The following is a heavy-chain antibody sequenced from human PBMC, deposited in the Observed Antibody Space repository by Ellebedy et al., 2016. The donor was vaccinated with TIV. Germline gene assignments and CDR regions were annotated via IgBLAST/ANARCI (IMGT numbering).Heavy chain of an antibody. CDR1: GFTFSDYY. CDR3: ARAVTNHIDY. Sequence: PGGSLRLSCAASGFTFSDYYMSWIRQAPGKGLEWVSYISSSSSYTNYADSVKGRFTISRDNAKNSLYMQMSSLRAEDTAVYYCARAVTNHIDYWGQGTLVTVSS. J-gene: IGHJ4*02. CDR2: ISSSSSYT. V-gene: IGHV3-11*06. D-gene: IGHD4-17*01.